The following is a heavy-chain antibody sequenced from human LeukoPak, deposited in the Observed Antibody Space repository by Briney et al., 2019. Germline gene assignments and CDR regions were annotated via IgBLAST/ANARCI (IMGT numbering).Heavy chain of an antibody. D-gene: IGHD1-14*01. CDR3: ANRSLDY. CDR2: ISSSSSTI. CDR1: GYSFTSYW. J-gene: IGHJ4*02. V-gene: IGHV3-48*01. Sequence: GESLKISCKGSGYSFTSYWIGWVRQAPGKGLEWVSYISSSSSTIYYADSVKGRFTISRDNAKNSLYLQMNSLRAEDTAVYYCANRSLDYWGQGTLVTVSS.